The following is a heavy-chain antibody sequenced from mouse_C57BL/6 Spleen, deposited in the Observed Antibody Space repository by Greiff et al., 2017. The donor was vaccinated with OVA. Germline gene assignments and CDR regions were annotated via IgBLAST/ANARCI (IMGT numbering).Heavy chain of an antibody. CDR1: GYTFTSYW. CDR2: IHPNSGST. Sequence: VQLQQPGAELVKPGASVKLSCKASGYTFTSYWMHWVKQRPGQGLEWIGMIHPNSGSTNYNEKFKSKATLTVDKSSSTAYMQLSSLTSEDSAVYYCARGRDYGSRGYFDVWGTGTTVTVSS. D-gene: IGHD1-1*01. V-gene: IGHV1-64*01. CDR3: ARGRDYGSRGYFDV. J-gene: IGHJ1*03.